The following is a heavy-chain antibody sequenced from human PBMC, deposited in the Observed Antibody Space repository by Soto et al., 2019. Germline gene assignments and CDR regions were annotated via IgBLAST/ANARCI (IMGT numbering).Heavy chain of an antibody. CDR1: GFTFSSYA. V-gene: IGHV3-23*01. J-gene: IGHJ4*02. CDR3: ARGEFGVVNNIAPSLDY. Sequence: EVQLLESGGGLVQPGGSLRLSCAASGFTFSSYAMSWVRQAPGKGLEWVSAISGSGGSTYYADSVKGRFTISRDNSKNTLYLQMNSLRAEDTAVYYCARGEFGVVNNIAPSLDYWGQGTLVTVSS. D-gene: IGHD3-3*01. CDR2: ISGSGGST.